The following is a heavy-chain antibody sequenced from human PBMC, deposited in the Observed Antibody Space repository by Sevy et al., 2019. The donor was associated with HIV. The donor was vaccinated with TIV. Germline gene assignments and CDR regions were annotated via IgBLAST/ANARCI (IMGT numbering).Heavy chain of an antibody. Sequence: ASVKVSCKVSGYTLTELSMHWVRQAPGKGLEWMGGFDPEDGETIYAQKFQGRVTMTEDTSTDTAYMELSSLRSEDTAVYYCATDTQSVGATTYFQHWGQGTLDTVSS. D-gene: IGHD1-26*01. J-gene: IGHJ1*01. CDR3: ATDTQSVGATTYFQH. CDR2: FDPEDGET. CDR1: GYTLTELS. V-gene: IGHV1-24*01.